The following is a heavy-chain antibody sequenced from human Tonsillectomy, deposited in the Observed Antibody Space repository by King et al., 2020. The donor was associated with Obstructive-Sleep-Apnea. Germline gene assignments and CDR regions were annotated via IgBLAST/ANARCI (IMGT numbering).Heavy chain of an antibody. CDR1: GFTVSSNY. D-gene: IGHD1-26*01. J-gene: IGHJ4*02. Sequence: VQLVESGGGLVQPGGSLRLSCAASGFTVSSNYMSWVRQAPGKGLEWVSVIYSGGSTYYADSVKGRFTISRDNSKNTLYLQMNSLRAEDTAVYYCARAGIVGATGLRWKTPRPGSTDYYFDYWGQGTLVTVSS. V-gene: IGHV3-66*01. CDR3: ARAGIVGATGLRWKTPRPGSTDYYFDY. CDR2: IYSGGST.